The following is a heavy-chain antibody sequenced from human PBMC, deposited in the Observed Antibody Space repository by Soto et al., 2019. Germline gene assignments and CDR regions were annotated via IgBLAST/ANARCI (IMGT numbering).Heavy chain of an antibody. V-gene: IGHV1-8*02. CDR2: MNPNSGNT. J-gene: IGHJ6*02. D-gene: IGHD3-9*01. CDR1: GDTFNFYS. Sequence: ASVKVSCKASGDTFNFYSINWVRQATGQGLEWMGWMNPNSGNTGYAQKFQGRVTMTRNTSISTAYMELSSLRSEDTAVYYCARGLRYFDWLSNYGMDVWGQGTTVTVSS. CDR3: ARGLRYFDWLSNYGMDV.